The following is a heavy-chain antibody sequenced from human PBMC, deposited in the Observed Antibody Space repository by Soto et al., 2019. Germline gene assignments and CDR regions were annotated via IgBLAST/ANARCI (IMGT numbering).Heavy chain of an antibody. D-gene: IGHD3-3*01. Sequence: QVQLQQWGAGLLKPSETLSLTCAVYGGSFSGYYWSWIRQPPGKGLEWIGEINHRGSTNYNPSLKRRVTISVDTSKNQFSLKLSSVTAADTAVYYCARGRVWRGPRGYDYWGQGTLVTVSS. CDR1: GGSFSGYY. CDR2: INHRGST. CDR3: ARGRVWRGPRGYDY. J-gene: IGHJ4*02. V-gene: IGHV4-34*01.